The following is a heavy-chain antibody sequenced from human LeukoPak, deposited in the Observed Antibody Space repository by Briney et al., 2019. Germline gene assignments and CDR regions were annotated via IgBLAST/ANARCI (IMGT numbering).Heavy chain of an antibody. D-gene: IGHD3-10*01. J-gene: IGHJ5*02. CDR3: ARDYGSGSYISWWFDP. CDR1: GGTFSSYA. V-gene: IGHV1-69*05. CDR2: IIPIFGTA. Sequence: GASVKVSCKASGGTFSSYAISWVRQAPGQGLEWMGGIIPIFGTANYAQKFQGRVTMTRELSTSTVYMELSSLRSEDTAVYYCARDYGSGSYISWWFDPWGQGTLVTVSS.